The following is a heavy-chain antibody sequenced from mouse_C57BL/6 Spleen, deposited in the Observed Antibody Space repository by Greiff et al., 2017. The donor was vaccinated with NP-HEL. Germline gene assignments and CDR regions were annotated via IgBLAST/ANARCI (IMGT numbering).Heavy chain of an antibody. D-gene: IGHD1-1*01. J-gene: IGHJ2*01. V-gene: IGHV1-15*01. CDR3: TRDIYYYGSSLFDY. CDR2: IDPETGGT. CDR1: GYTFTDYE. Sequence: QVQLQQPGAELVRPGASVTLSCKASGYTFTDYEMHWVKQTPVHGLEWIGAIDPETGGTAYNQKFKGKAILTADKSSSTAYMELRSLTSEDSAVYYCTRDIYYYGSSLFDYWGQGTTLTVSS.